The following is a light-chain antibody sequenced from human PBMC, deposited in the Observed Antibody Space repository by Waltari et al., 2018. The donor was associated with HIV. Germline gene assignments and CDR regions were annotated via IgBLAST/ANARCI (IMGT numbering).Light chain of an antibody. CDR3: SSYAGSNDFGV. Sequence: QSALTQPPSASGSPGQSVTIACTGTSSDGGGYNKVSWYQQHPGKAPKLMIYEVSKRPSGVPDRFSGSKSGNTASLTVSGLQAEDEADYYCSSYAGSNDFGVFGGGTKLTVL. CDR2: EVS. CDR1: SSDGGGYNK. V-gene: IGLV2-8*01. J-gene: IGLJ2*01.